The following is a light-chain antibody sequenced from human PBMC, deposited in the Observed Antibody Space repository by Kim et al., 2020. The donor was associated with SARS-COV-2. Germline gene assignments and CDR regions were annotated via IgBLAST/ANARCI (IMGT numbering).Light chain of an antibody. CDR2: RNN. CDR1: SSNIGSNY. V-gene: IGLV1-47*01. J-gene: IGLJ3*02. CDR3: AAWDDSLSGLPWV. Sequence: QSVLTQPPSASGTPGQRVTISCSGSSSNIGSNYVYWYQQLPGTAPKLLIYRNNQRPSGVPDRFSGSKSGTSASLAISGLRSEDEADYYCAAWDDSLSGLPWVFGGGTQLTVL.